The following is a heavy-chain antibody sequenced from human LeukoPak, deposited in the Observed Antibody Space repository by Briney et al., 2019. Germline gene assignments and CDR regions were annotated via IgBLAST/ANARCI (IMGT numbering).Heavy chain of an antibody. D-gene: IGHD1-1*01. CDR1: GFTFSSYG. Sequence: GGSLRLSCAASGFTFSSYGMPWVRQAPGKGLEWVAVISYDGSNKYYADSVKGRFTISRDNSKNTLYLQMNSLRAEDTAVYYCAKAKRTEIDYWGQGTLVTVSS. V-gene: IGHV3-30*18. CDR2: ISYDGSNK. CDR3: AKAKRTEIDY. J-gene: IGHJ4*02.